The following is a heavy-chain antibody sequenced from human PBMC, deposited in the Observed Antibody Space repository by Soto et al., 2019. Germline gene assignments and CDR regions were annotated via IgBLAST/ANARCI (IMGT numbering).Heavy chain of an antibody. CDR2: IDYSGST. Sequence: LALTCTVSGGSVSSGSYYWSWIRQPPGEGLEWIGYIDYSGSTNYNPSLKSRVTISVDTSKNQFSLKLSSVTAADTAVYYCARVVWGSVDYWGQGTLVTVSS. D-gene: IGHD3-16*01. J-gene: IGHJ4*02. CDR3: ARVVWGSVDY. CDR1: GGSVSSGSYY. V-gene: IGHV4-61*01.